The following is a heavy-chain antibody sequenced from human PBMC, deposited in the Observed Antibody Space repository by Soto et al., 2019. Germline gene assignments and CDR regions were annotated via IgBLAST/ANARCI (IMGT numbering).Heavy chain of an antibody. J-gene: IGHJ4*02. CDR2: ISYDGSNK. CDR3: AKDCSGGSCYVDH. CDR1: GFTFSSYG. Sequence: GGSLRLSCAASGFTFSSYGMHWVRQAPGKGLEWVAVISYDGSNKYYADSVKGRFTISRDYSKNTLYLQMNSLRAEDTAVYYCAKDCSGGSCYVDHWGQGTLVTVSS. D-gene: IGHD2-15*01. V-gene: IGHV3-30*18.